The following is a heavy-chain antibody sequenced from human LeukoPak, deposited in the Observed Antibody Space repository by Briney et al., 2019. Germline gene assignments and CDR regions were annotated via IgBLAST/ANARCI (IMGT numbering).Heavy chain of an antibody. J-gene: IGHJ4*02. CDR3: ARDSSIVGAAFDY. Sequence: SETLSLTCTVSGGSISSYYWSWIRQPPGKGLEWIGYIYYSGSTNYNPSLKSRVTISVDTSKNQFSLKLSSVTAADTAVYYCARDSSIVGAAFDYWGQGTLVTVSS. D-gene: IGHD1-26*01. V-gene: IGHV4-59*12. CDR2: IYYSGST. CDR1: GGSISSYY.